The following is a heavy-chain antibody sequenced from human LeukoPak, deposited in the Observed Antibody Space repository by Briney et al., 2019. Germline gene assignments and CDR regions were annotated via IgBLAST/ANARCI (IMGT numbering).Heavy chain of an antibody. V-gene: IGHV3-23*01. CDR2: ISGSGDST. D-gene: IGHD5-18*01. J-gene: IGHJ4*02. Sequence: GGSLRLSCAASGFTFNIYAMNWVGQAPGKGLEWVSVISGSGDSTYYADSVKGRFTISRDNSKNTLYLQMNSLRAEDTAVYYCAKARAAMVTDYWGQGTLVTVSS. CDR1: GFTFNIYA. CDR3: AKARAAMVTDY.